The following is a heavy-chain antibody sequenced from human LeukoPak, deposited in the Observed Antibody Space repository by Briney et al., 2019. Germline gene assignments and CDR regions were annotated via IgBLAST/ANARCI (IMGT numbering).Heavy chain of an antibody. CDR1: GFTFSSYS. J-gene: IGHJ3*02. V-gene: IGHV3-23*01. Sequence: GGSLRLSCAASGFTFSSYSMNWVRQAPGKGLEWVSAISGSGGSTYYADSVKGQFTISRDDSKNTAYLQMNSLKTEDTAVYYCTRHEIWFGESAFDIWGQGTMVTVSS. CDR3: TRHEIWFGESAFDI. D-gene: IGHD3-10*01. CDR2: ISGSGGST.